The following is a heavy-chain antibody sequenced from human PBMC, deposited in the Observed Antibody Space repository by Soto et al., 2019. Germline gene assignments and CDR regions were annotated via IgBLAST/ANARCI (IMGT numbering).Heavy chain of an antibody. CDR1: GDSITRGAYF. CDR3: ARGTNYDFWIGRNGFDP. J-gene: IGHJ5*02. Sequence: QVQLQESGPGLVKPSQTLSLTCSVSGDSITRGAYFWSWIRQHPGKGLEWIGYIHYSGDTHYKPSLKSRVVMSVDTSKNQLSLNLRSLTAADTAIYCCARGTNYDFWIGRNGFDPWGQGTLVTVSS. CDR2: IHYSGDT. D-gene: IGHD3-3*01. V-gene: IGHV4-31*03.